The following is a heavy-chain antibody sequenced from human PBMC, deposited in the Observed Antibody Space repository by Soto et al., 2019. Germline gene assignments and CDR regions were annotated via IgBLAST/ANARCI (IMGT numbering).Heavy chain of an antibody. J-gene: IGHJ3*02. CDR1: GFSLSNARMG. V-gene: IGHV2-26*01. CDR2: IFSNDEK. Sequence: QVTLKESGPVLVKPTETLTLTCTVSGFSLSNARMGVSWIRQPPGKPLERLAHIFSNDEKAYSTSLKSRHTLSKDTSKSPVVLTRTNMDPVDTATYHGARMVSSIWYPSWDILGEGTMVTVSS. CDR3: ARMVSSIWYPSWDI. D-gene: IGHD6-13*01.